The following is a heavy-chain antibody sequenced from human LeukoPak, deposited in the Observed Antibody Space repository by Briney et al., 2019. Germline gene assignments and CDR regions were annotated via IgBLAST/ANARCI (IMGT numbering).Heavy chain of an antibody. CDR1: SGPISKCDDY. J-gene: IGHJ3*02. CDR3: ARAGPYYYDSSGYSGGFDI. Sequence: SQTQSLPCTVSSGPISKCDDYCSSVRQPPAKGLKWNGNLYFSGSSYYNQSLKSPVTIAVDTSKNHFSLKLSSVTAADTAVYYCARAGPYYYDSSGYSGGFDIWGRGTMVTVSA. D-gene: IGHD3-22*01. CDR2: LYFSGSS. V-gene: IGHV4-30-4*01.